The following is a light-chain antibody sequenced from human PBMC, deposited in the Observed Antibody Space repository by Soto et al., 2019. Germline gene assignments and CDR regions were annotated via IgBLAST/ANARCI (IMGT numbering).Light chain of an antibody. CDR2: GAS. CDR3: QQYGSSPRT. V-gene: IGKV3-20*01. Sequence: IVWKQSPGTVSLSPGERGTLCCRSSQSVSSSFLAWYQQKVGQAPRLLIYGASSRATGIPDRFSGSGSGTDFTLAISRLEPEDFAVYYCQQYGSSPRTFGQGTRRRL. J-gene: IGKJ5*01. CDR1: QSVSSSF.